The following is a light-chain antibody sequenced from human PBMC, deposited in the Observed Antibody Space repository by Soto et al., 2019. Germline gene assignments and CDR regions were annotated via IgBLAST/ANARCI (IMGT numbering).Light chain of an antibody. J-gene: IGLJ2*01. Sequence: QSARTQPPSASGSPGQSVTISCTGTSSDVGGYVYVSWYQQYPGKAPKLMIYEVNKRPSGVPDRFSGSKSGNTASLTVSGLRAEDEADYYCSSYAGGNPDVVFGGGTKLTVL. CDR1: SSDVGGYVY. V-gene: IGLV2-8*01. CDR2: EVN. CDR3: SSYAGGNPDVV.